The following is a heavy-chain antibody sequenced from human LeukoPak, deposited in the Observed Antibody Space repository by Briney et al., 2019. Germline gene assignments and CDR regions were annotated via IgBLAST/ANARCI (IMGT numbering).Heavy chain of an antibody. Sequence: SETLSLTCTVSGGSISSGGYYWSWIRQHPGKGLEWIGYIYYSGSTYYNPSLKSRVTISVDTSKNQFSLKLSSVTAADTAVYYCARWGTTAVQFYYYYNMDVWGKGTTVTVSS. D-gene: IGHD4-11*01. CDR1: GGSISSGGYY. V-gene: IGHV4-31*03. CDR2: IYYSGST. J-gene: IGHJ6*03. CDR3: ARWGTTAVQFYYYYNMDV.